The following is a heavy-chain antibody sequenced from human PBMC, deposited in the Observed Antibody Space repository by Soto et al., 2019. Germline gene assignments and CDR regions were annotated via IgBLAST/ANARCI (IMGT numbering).Heavy chain of an antibody. CDR3: ARVGKDYYYMYV. Sequence: ASVKLSCKASGYTFTGYYIHWVRQAPGLGLEWMGWINPNTGGTNYAQTFQGWVTMTRDTSISTAYMELSRLRSDDTAVYFCARVGKDYYYMYVCGKGTSVIVSS. J-gene: IGHJ6*03. V-gene: IGHV1-2*04. D-gene: IGHD3-10*01. CDR1: GYTFTGYY. CDR2: INPNTGGT.